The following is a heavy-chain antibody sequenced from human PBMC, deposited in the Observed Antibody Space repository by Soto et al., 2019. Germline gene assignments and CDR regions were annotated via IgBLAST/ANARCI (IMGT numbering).Heavy chain of an antibody. CDR3: ARIAAAGYNWFDP. D-gene: IGHD6-13*01. V-gene: IGHV1-46*03. J-gene: IGHJ5*02. Sequence: ASVKVSCKASGYTFTSYYMHWVRQAPVQGLARMGIINPSGGSTSYAQKFQGRVTMTRDTSTSTVYMELSSLRSEDTAVYYCARIAAAGYNWFDPWGQGTLVTVSS. CDR1: GYTFTSYY. CDR2: INPSGGST.